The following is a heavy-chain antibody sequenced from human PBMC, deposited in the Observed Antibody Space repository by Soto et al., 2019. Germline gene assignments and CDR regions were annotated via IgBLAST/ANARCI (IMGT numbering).Heavy chain of an antibody. CDR2: ISRNGVST. CDR1: GFPFSSYW. Sequence: GGSLRLSCAASGFPFSSYWMSWVRQAPGKGLEWVSGISRNGVSTGYADSVKGRFTISRDNAKKSLYLQMNNLRPEDTALYYCARDNSDYDLDYWGQGTLVTVSS. D-gene: IGHD5-12*01. V-gene: IGHV3-20*04. J-gene: IGHJ4*02. CDR3: ARDNSDYDLDY.